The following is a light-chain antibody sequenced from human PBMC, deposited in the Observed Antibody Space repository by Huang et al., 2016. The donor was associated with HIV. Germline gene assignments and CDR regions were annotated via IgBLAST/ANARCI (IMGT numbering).Light chain of an antibody. Sequence: EIVLTQSPGTLSLSPGERATLSCRASQNVRSNYLAWYQQERGQAPRLLIYGASTRASDIADRVSGSGSGTDFTLTISRLEPEDFAMYYCQQYGSSPFTFGQGTKLEIK. V-gene: IGKV3-20*01. CDR2: GAS. CDR3: QQYGSSPFT. CDR1: QNVRSNY. J-gene: IGKJ2*01.